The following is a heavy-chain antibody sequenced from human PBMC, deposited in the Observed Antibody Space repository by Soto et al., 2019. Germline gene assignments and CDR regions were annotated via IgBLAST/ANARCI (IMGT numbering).Heavy chain of an antibody. Sequence: SVKVSCKASGYTFTYRYLHWVRQAPGQALEWMGWITPFNGNTNYAQKFQDRVTITRDRSMSTAYMELSSLRSEDTAMYYCARSGEVVPAATPIDAFDIWGQGTMVTVSS. CDR3: ARSGEVVPAATPIDAFDI. J-gene: IGHJ3*02. CDR2: ITPFNGNT. D-gene: IGHD2-2*01. V-gene: IGHV1-45*02. CDR1: GYTFTYRY.